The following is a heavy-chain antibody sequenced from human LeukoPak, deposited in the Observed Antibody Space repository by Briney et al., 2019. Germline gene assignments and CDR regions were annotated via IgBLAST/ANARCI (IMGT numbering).Heavy chain of an antibody. CDR2: INPNSGGT. D-gene: IGHD3-10*01. CDR1: GYTFTSYY. J-gene: IGHJ4*02. V-gene: IGHV1-2*02. CDR3: ARDLARYGSGRSVSRY. Sequence: GASVKVSCKASGYTFTSYYMHWVRQAPGQGLEWMGWINPNSGGTNYAQKFQGRVTMTRDTSISTAYMELRRLRSDDTAVYYCARDLARYGSGRSVSRYWGQGTPVTVSS.